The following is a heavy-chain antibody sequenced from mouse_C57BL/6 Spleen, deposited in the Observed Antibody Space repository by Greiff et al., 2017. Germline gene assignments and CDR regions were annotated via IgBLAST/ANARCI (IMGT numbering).Heavy chain of an antibody. CDR2: IRNKANGYTT. V-gene: IGHV7-3*01. J-gene: IGHJ2*01. CDR3: ARWGYYDY. CDR1: GFTFTDYY. D-gene: IGHD2-3*01. Sequence: DVQLVESGGGLVQPGGSLSLSCAASGFTFTDYYMSWVRQPPGKALEWLGFIRNKANGYTTEYSASVKGRFTISRDNSQSILYLQMNALRAEDSATYYCARWGYYDYWGQGTTLTVSS.